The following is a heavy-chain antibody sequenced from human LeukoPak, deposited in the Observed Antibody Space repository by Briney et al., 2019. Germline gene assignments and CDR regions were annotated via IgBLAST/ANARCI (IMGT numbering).Heavy chain of an antibody. CDR3: ARGSMVYYFDY. D-gene: IGHD2-8*01. V-gene: IGHV4-39*07. CDR1: GGSISSYY. J-gene: IGHJ4*02. Sequence: SETLSLTCTVSGGSISSYYWGWIRQPPGKGLEWIGSIYYSGSTYYNPSLKSRVTISVDTSKNQFSLKLSSVTAADTAVYYCARGSMVYYFDYWGQGTLVTVSS. CDR2: IYYSGST.